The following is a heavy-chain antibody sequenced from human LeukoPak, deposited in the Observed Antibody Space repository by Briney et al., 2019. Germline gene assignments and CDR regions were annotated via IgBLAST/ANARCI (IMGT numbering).Heavy chain of an antibody. D-gene: IGHD2-15*01. CDR3: ARDIYCSGGTCYSSGYYYNFYMDV. Sequence: GGSLRLSCAASGFTFSNYAMSWVRQAPGEGLEWVSGLSGSGYSTYYADSVKGRFTVSRDNSKNTVYLQMNSLRAEDTALYYCARDIYCSGGTCYSSGYYYNFYMDVWGKWTRSPS. CDR2: LSGSGYST. CDR1: GFTFSNYA. V-gene: IGHV3-23*01. J-gene: IGHJ6*03.